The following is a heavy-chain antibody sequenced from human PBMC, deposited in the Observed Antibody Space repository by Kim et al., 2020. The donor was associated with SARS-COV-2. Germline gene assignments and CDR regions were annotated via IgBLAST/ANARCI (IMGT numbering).Heavy chain of an antibody. J-gene: IGHJ4*02. CDR3: ARVMICTGGSCYWTGTPDY. CDR2: IFYSGST. V-gene: IGHV4-61*01. Sequence: SETLSLTCTVSGGSVSSGNYYWSWIRQPPGKGLEWIGYIFYSGSTNYNPSLKSRVTISVDTSKNLFSLKLSSVTAADTAVYYCARVMICTGGSCYWTGTPDYWGQGALVTVSS. CDR1: GGSVSSGNYY. D-gene: IGHD2-15*01.